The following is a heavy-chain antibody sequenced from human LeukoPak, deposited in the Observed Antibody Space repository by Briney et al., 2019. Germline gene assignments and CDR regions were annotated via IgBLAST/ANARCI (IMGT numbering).Heavy chain of an antibody. D-gene: IGHD3-10*01. CDR2: IYYSGST. J-gene: IGHJ6*04. V-gene: IGHV4-59*01. Sequence: PSETLSLTCTVSGGSISSYYWSWIRQPPGKGLEWIGYIYYSGSTNYNPSLKSRVTISVDTSKNQFSLKLSSVTAADTAVYYCARSDAHNHLTMVRGVIHPAYFGMDVWGKGTTVTVSS. CDR3: ARSDAHNHLTMVRGVIHPAYFGMDV. CDR1: GGSISSYY.